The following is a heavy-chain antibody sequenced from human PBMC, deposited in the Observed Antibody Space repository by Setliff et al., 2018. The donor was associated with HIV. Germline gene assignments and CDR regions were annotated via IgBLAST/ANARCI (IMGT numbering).Heavy chain of an antibody. CDR3: ARVVPEVVYGAYWFDP. J-gene: IGHJ5*02. D-gene: IGHD4-17*01. Sequence: SETLSLTCTVSGGSIRSHYWSWIRQPAGKGLEWIGRIYGSGSPNYNPSLESRVTMSVDTSKNQVSLKLNSVTAADAAVYYCARVVPEVVYGAYWFDPWGQGTLVTVSS. CDR1: GGSIRSHY. V-gene: IGHV4-4*07. CDR2: IYGSGSP.